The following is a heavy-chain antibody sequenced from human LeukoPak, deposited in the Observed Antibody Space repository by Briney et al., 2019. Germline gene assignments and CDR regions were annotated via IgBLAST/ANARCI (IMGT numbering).Heavy chain of an antibody. CDR2: ISYDGSNK. CDR1: GFTFSSYG. CDR3: AKSAGAMVPLDY. J-gene: IGHJ4*02. V-gene: IGHV3-30*18. Sequence: GRSLRLSCAASGFTFSSYGMHWVRQAPGKGLEWVAVISYDGSNKYYADSVKGRFTISRDNSKNTLYLQMNSLRAEDTAVYYCAKSAGAMVPLDYWGQGTLVTVSS. D-gene: IGHD3-10*01.